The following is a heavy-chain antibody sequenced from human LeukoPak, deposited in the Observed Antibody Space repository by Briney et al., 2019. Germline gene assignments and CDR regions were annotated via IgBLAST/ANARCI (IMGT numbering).Heavy chain of an antibody. CDR1: GGSISTYY. J-gene: IGHJ4*02. Sequence: SETLSLTCTVSGGSISTYYWSWIRQPPGKGLEWIGYIYYSGSTTYNPSLESRVSISLDTSKTQLSLKLRSVTAADTAVYYCATEGPYFDYWGQGTLVTVSS. CDR3: ATEGPYFDY. CDR2: IYYSGST. V-gene: IGHV4-59*08.